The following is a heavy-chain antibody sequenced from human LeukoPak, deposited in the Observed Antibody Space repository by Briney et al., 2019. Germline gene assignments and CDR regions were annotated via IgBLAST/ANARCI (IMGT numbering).Heavy chain of an antibody. CDR1: GFTFSSYG. D-gene: IGHD6-19*01. CDR2: IWYDGSNK. Sequence: GGSLRLSCAASGFTFSSYGMHGVRQAPGKGLEWVAVIWYDGSNKYYADSVKGRFTISRDNSKNTLYLQMNSLRAEDTAVYYCARAAGSGWYVGAFDIWGQGTMVTVSS. V-gene: IGHV3-33*01. CDR3: ARAAGSGWYVGAFDI. J-gene: IGHJ3*02.